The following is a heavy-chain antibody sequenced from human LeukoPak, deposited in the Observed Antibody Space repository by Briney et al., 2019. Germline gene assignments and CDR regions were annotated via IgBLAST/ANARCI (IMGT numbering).Heavy chain of an antibody. CDR3: ARELVRDYDFWSGSLAY. CDR1: GGTFSSYA. J-gene: IGHJ4*02. CDR2: IIPILGIA. Sequence: ASVKVSCKASGGTFSSYAISWVRQAPGQGLEWMGRIIPILGIANYAQKFQGRVTITTDESTSTAYMELSSLRSEDTAVYYCARELVRDYDFWSGSLAYWGQGTLVTVSS. D-gene: IGHD3-3*01. V-gene: IGHV1-69*04.